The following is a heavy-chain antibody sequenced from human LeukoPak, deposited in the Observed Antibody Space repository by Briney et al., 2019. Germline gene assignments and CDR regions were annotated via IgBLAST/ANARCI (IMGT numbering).Heavy chain of an antibody. Sequence: GGSLRLSCAASGFTFDDYGMSWVRQAPGKGLEWVSSISSSSSYIYYADSVKGRFTISRDNAKNSLYLQMNSLRAEDTAVYYCARARRSGGITLIRGVKDRGWFDSWGQGTLVTVSS. J-gene: IGHJ5*01. CDR1: GFTFDDYG. V-gene: IGHV3-21*01. CDR3: ARARRSGGITLIRGVKDRGWFDS. CDR2: ISSSSSYI. D-gene: IGHD3-10*01.